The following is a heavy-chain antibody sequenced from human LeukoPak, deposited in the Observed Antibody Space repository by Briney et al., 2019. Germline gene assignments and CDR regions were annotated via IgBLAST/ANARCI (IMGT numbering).Heavy chain of an antibody. D-gene: IGHD3-22*01. CDR1: GYTFTSYV. CDR2: MNPNSGNT. V-gene: IGHV1-8*03. Sequence: GSVKDSCMSTGYTFTSYVINWVRPATGQGREWMGWMNPNSGNTGYAQKFWGGDTITRDTSIRTDYIGLSSLRYAETHVYYCESTAHYYDSSGFAPTGAFDIWGQGTMVTVSS. CDR3: ESTAHYYDSSGFAPTGAFDI. J-gene: IGHJ3*02.